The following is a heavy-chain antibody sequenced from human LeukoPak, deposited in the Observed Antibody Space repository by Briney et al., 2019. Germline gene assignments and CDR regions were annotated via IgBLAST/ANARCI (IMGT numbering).Heavy chain of an antibody. CDR1: GDSISSGNNY. CDR3: ARDQVLLIRGAFDI. CDR2: IYSSGNT. Sequence: SETLSLTCTVSGDSISSGNNYWSWIRQPAGKGLEWIGRIYSSGNTNYSPSLKSRVTMSVDTSKNQFFLQLSSVTAADTAVYYCARDQVLLIRGAFDIWGQGTLVTVSS. J-gene: IGHJ3*02. V-gene: IGHV4-61*02. D-gene: IGHD3-10*01.